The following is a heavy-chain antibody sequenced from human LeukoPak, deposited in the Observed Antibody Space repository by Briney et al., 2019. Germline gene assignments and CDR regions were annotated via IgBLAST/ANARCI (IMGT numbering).Heavy chain of an antibody. J-gene: IGHJ6*03. D-gene: IGHD4-17*01. CDR1: GFTFSTYA. V-gene: IGHV3-23*01. CDR2: ISGSHGST. CDR3: AKGDYDDPLSYMDV. Sequence: GGSLRLSCAASGFTFSTYAMSWVRQAPGKGLEWVSAISGSHGSTYYADSVKGRFTISRDNSKNTLYLQMNSLRAEDTAVYYCAKGDYDDPLSYMDVWGKGTTVTVSS.